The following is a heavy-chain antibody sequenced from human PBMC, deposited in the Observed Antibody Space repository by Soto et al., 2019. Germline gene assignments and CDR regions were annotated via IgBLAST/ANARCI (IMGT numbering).Heavy chain of an antibody. Sequence: PGGSLSVSCAASGFTFSSYAMSWVRQAPGKGLEWVSAISGSGGSTYYADSVKGRFTISRDNSKNTLYLQMNSLRAEDTAVYYCAKETGSMVTMIVVVTPYLDYWGQGTLVTVSS. CDR1: GFTFSSYA. D-gene: IGHD3-22*01. CDR2: ISGSGGST. CDR3: AKETGSMVTMIVVVTPYLDY. V-gene: IGHV3-23*01. J-gene: IGHJ4*02.